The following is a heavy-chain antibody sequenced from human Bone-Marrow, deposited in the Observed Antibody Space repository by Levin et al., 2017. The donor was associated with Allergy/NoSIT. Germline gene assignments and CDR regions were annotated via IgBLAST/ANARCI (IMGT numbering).Heavy chain of an antibody. Sequence: GGSLRLSCAGSGFTFNAFPMHWVRQPPGKGLEWVAAISSDGSEDHYTDSVKGRFIISRDNSNHTVSLEMSSLTTEDTAVYFCARELQLPPQFDYWGQGVLLTVSS. CDR1: GFTFNAFP. V-gene: IGHV3-30*04. CDR2: ISSDGSED. CDR3: ARELQLPPQFDY. D-gene: IGHD1-1*01. J-gene: IGHJ4*02.